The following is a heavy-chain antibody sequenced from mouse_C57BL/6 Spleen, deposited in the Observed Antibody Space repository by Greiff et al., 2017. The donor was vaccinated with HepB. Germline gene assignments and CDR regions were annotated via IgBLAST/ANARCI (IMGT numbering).Heavy chain of an antibody. CDR1: GFTFSNYW. D-gene: IGHD6-1*01. J-gene: IGHJ3*01. CDR3: TGASSAWFAY. Sequence: VQLKESGGGLVQPGGSMKLSCVASGFTFSNYWMNWVRQSPEKGLEWVAQIRLKSDNYATHYAESVKGRFTISRDDSKSSVYLQMNNLRAEDTGIYYCTGASSAWFAYWGQGTLVTVSA. CDR2: IRLKSDNYAT. V-gene: IGHV6-3*01.